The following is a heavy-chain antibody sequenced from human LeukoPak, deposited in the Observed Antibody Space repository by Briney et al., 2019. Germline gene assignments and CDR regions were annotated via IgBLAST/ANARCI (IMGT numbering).Heavy chain of an antibody. J-gene: IGHJ5*02. V-gene: IGHV1-18*01. D-gene: IGHD1-26*01. CDR2: ISGYNDNT. CDR3: ARDTKRSRARWENLGFDP. CDR1: GYTFSSYG. Sequence: ASVKVSCKASGYTFSSYGISWVRQAPGQGLEWMGWISGYNDNTKYYAQRLQGRVTMTTDTSTSTAYMELRSLRSDDTAAYYCARDTKRSRARWENLGFDPWGQGTLVTVSS.